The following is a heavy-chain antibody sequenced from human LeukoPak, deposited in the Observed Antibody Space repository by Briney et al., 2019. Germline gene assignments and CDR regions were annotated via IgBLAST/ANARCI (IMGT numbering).Heavy chain of an antibody. V-gene: IGHV3-30-3*01. CDR3: ANANYYYYMDV. D-gene: IGHD2-8*01. CDR1: GFTFSSYA. Sequence: GGSLRLSCAASGFTFSSYAMHWVRQAPGKGLEWVAVISYDGSNKYYADSVKGRFTISRDNSKNTLYLQMNSLRAEDTAVYYCANANYYYYMDVWGKGTTVTVSS. J-gene: IGHJ6*03. CDR2: ISYDGSNK.